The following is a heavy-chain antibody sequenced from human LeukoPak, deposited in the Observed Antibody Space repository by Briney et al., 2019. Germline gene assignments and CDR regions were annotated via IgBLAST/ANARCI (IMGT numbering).Heavy chain of an antibody. CDR2: IYYSGST. J-gene: IGHJ6*02. D-gene: IGHD4-17*01. CDR1: GGSISSYY. Sequence: PSETLSLTCTVSGGSISSYYWSWIRQPPGKGLEWIGYIYYSGSTNYNPSLKSRVTISVDTSKNQFSLKLSSVTAADTAVYYCARALTGVTTVTDYYYYYYGMDVWGQGTTVTVSS. V-gene: IGHV4-59*08. CDR3: ARALTGVTTVTDYYYYYYGMDV.